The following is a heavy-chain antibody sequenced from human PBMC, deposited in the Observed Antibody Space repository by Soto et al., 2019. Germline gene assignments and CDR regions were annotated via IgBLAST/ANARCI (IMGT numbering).Heavy chain of an antibody. D-gene: IGHD2-15*01. Sequence: QVHLVQSGAEVKKPGSSVKVSCKASGGTLSSYVISWVRQAPGQGLEWMGGIIPIFGTANYAQRFQGRVTITADRSTSTAYLELGSLSSEDTAVYFCGRRYCSGIRCSYFDAWGQGTLVTVSS. V-gene: IGHV1-69*06. CDR3: GRRYCSGIRCSYFDA. J-gene: IGHJ4*02. CDR2: IIPIFGTA. CDR1: GGTLSSYV.